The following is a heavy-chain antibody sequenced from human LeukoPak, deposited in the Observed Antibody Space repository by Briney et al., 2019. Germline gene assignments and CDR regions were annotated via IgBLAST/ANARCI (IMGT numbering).Heavy chain of an antibody. Sequence: PSETLSLTCTVSGGSISSGGYYWSWIRQPPGKGLEWIGSIYYSGSTYYNPSLKSRVTISVDTSKNQFSLKLSSVTAADTAVYYCARGPIVVVPVPANWFDPWGQGTLVTVSS. V-gene: IGHV4-39*07. J-gene: IGHJ5*02. CDR3: ARGPIVVVPVPANWFDP. D-gene: IGHD2-2*01. CDR1: GGSISSGGYY. CDR2: IYYSGST.